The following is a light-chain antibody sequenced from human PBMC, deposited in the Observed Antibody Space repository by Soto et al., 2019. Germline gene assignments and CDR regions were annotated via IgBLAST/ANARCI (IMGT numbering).Light chain of an antibody. CDR2: DVS. CDR3: SSYTSSSTYV. Sequence: QSALTQPASVSGSPGQSITISCVGTSGDIGDYNYVSWYQQHPGKVPKVIIYDVSNRPSGVSYRFSGTKSGNTASLTVSGLQAEDEADYYCSSYTSSSTYVFGTGTKVTVL. CDR1: SGDIGDYNY. V-gene: IGLV2-14*01. J-gene: IGLJ1*01.